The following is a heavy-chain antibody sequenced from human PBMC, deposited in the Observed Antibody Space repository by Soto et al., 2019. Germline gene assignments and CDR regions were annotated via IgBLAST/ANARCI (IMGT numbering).Heavy chain of an antibody. CDR3: AKDVTTHGPRGYSSSWYGWFDP. CDR1: GFTFSSHV. J-gene: IGHJ5*02. Sequence: EVQLLESGGGLVQPGGSLRLSCAASGFTFSSHVMSWVRQAPGRGLEWVAAASARNTNTYYADSVKGRFTISRDNSKSTVYLRLVSVRVEDTAVYHCAKDVTTHGPRGYSSSWYGWFDPWGQGTLVVVSS. D-gene: IGHD6-13*01. CDR2: ASARNTNT. V-gene: IGHV3-23*01.